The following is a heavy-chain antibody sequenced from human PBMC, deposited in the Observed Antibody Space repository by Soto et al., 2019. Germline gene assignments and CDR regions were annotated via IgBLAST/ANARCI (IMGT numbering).Heavy chain of an antibody. D-gene: IGHD4-17*01. Sequence: QVQLVESGGGVVQPGRSLRLSCAASGFTFSSYGMHWVRQAPGKGLEWVAVISYDGSNKYYADSVKGRFTISRDNSKNTLYLQMNGLRAEDTAVYYCAKDPTYGDYPRHFDYWGQGTLVTVSS. V-gene: IGHV3-30*18. J-gene: IGHJ4*02. CDR2: ISYDGSNK. CDR3: AKDPTYGDYPRHFDY. CDR1: GFTFSSYG.